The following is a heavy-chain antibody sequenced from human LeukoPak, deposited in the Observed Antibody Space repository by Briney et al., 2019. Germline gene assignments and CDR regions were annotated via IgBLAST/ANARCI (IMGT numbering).Heavy chain of an antibody. J-gene: IGHJ6*02. CDR2: ISAYNGNT. D-gene: IGHD2-2*01. CDR3: ARDSSSTSSNYYYGMDV. CDR1: GYTFTSYG. V-gene: IGHV1-18*01. Sequence: ASVNVSCKASGYTFTSYGISWVRQAPGQWREWMGWISAYNGNTNYAQELQGRVTMTTDTSTSTAYMELRSLRSDDTAVYYCARDSSSTSSNYYYGMDVWGQGTTVTVSS.